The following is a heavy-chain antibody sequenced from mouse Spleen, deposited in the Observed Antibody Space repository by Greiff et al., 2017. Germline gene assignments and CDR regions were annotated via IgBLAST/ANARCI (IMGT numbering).Heavy chain of an antibody. Sequence: VQLQQSGAELVRPGTSVKLSCKASGYTFTSYWMHWVKQRPGQGLEWIGVIDPSDSYTNYNQKFKGKATLTVDTSSSTAYMQLSSLTSEDSAVYYCARNEATVVHFDYWGQGTTLTVSS. CDR1: GYTFTSYW. CDR3: ARNEATVVHFDY. J-gene: IGHJ2*01. V-gene: IGHV1-59*01. CDR2: IDPSDSYT. D-gene: IGHD1-1*01.